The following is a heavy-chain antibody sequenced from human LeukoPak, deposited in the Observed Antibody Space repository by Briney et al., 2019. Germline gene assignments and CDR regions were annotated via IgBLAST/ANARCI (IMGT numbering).Heavy chain of an antibody. CDR3: AREPLGYGSGSYYISYDY. D-gene: IGHD3-10*01. V-gene: IGHV3-7*01. J-gene: IGHJ4*02. CDR1: GFTFSSYW. Sequence: PGGSLRLSCAASGFTFSSYWMSWVRQAPGKGLEWVANIKQDGSEKYYVDSVKGRFTISRDNAKNSLYLQMNSLRAEDTAVYYRAREPLGYGSGSYYISYDYWGQGTLVTVSS. CDR2: IKQDGSEK.